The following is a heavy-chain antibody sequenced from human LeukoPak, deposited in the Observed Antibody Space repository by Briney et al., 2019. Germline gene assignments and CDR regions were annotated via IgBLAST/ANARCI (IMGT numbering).Heavy chain of an antibody. V-gene: IGHV4-39*07. D-gene: IGHD1-7*01. J-gene: IGHJ4*02. CDR3: ARASRYNWNYSVVY. CDR1: GGSISSSSYY. Sequence: PSETLSLTCTVSGGSISSSSYYWGWIRQPPGKGLEWIGSIYYSGSTYYNPSLKSRVTISVDTSKNQFSLKLSSVTAADTAVYYCARASRYNWNYSVVYWGQGTLVTVSS. CDR2: IYYSGST.